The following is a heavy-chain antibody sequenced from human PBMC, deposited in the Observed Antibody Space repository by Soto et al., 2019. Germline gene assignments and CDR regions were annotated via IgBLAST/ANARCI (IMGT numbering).Heavy chain of an antibody. J-gene: IGHJ4*02. Sequence: PSETLSLTCTVSGGPISSYYCSWIRQAAGKGLEWIGRIHTSGSPNYNPSLKSRVTMSADTSKNQFSLKLTSVTAADTAVYYCATGGTYFDYWGQGTLVTVSS. V-gene: IGHV4-4*07. CDR2: IHTSGSP. CDR3: ATGGTYFDY. CDR1: GGPISSYY.